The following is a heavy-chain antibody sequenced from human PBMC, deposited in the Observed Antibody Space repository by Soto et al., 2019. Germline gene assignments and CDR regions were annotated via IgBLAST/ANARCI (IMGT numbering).Heavy chain of an antibody. V-gene: IGHV3-33*01. Sequence: GGSLRISCAACGFSFDSYGVHWVRQAPGKGLEWVAVIWYDESNKYYPDSVKGRFTISRDNLKNTVYLQMNSLRAEDTAAYYCARDDKQAPDYWGQGTLVTVSS. CDR1: GFSFDSYG. CDR3: ARDDKQAPDY. J-gene: IGHJ4*02. CDR2: IWYDESNK.